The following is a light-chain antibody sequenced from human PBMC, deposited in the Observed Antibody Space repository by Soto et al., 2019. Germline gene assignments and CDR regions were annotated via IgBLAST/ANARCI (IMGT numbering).Light chain of an antibody. Sequence: DIQMTQSPSSLSASVGDRVTITCQASQDISNYLSWYQQKPGKAPKLLIYDASNLETGVPSRFSVSGSGTDFTFTYSSLQPEDIATYYCQHYDKLPITFSGGTNVEIK. CDR1: QDISNY. J-gene: IGKJ4*01. V-gene: IGKV1-33*01. CDR3: QHYDKLPIT. CDR2: DAS.